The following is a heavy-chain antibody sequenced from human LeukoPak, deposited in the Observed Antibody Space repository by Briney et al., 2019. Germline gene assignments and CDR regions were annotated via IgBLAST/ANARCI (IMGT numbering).Heavy chain of an antibody. Sequence: GGSLRLSCAASGFTVSSNFMSWVRQAPGKGLEWVSVIYGGGSTYYADSVKGRFTISRDTSKNMLYLQMNSLRAEDTAVYYCVKEGATTVAPQWGWGQGTLVTVSS. J-gene: IGHJ4*02. CDR3: VKEGATTVAPQWG. CDR2: IYGGGST. V-gene: IGHV3-53*01. CDR1: GFTVSSNF. D-gene: IGHD4-23*01.